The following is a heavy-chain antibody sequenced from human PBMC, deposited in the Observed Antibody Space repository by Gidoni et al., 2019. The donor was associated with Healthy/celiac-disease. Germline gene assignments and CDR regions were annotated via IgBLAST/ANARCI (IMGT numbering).Heavy chain of an antibody. CDR1: GGPFSSAT. Sequence: QVQLVQSGAEVKKPGSSVKVSCKASGGPFSSATISWVLQAPGQGLEWMGRIIPILGIANYEQKFQGRVTITADKSTSTAYMGLSSLRSEYTAVYYCARDLSVVVAATLLNWFDPWGQGTLVTVSS. CDR3: ARDLSVVVAATLLNWFDP. CDR2: IIPILGIA. D-gene: IGHD2-15*01. J-gene: IGHJ5*02. V-gene: IGHV1-69*08.